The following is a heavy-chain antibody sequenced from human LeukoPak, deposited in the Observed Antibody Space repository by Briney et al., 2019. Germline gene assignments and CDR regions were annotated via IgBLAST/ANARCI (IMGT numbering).Heavy chain of an antibody. V-gene: IGHV3-30*18. CDR2: ISHDGSDK. J-gene: IGHJ4*02. CDR1: GFTFSTYG. D-gene: IGHD6-19*01. Sequence: GGSLRLSCGASGFTFSTYGMHWVRQAPGKGLERVAVISHDGSDKHYADSVKGRFSISRDNSKNTLYLQTNSLRGEDTAVYYCAKDLSGGWSLDYWGQGTLVTVSS. CDR3: AKDLSGGWSLDY.